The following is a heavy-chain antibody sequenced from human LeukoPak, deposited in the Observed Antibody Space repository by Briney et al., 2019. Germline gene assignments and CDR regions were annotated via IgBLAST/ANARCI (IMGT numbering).Heavy chain of an antibody. Sequence: GASVKVSCKASRYTFTDYYLHWVRQAPGQGLEWMGWINPISGGTNYAQKFQGWVTMTRDTSISTAYMELSRLTSDDTAVYYCAGGGRTGDSTVTRGGGHDYWGQGTLVIVSS. D-gene: IGHD4-17*01. V-gene: IGHV1-2*04. CDR2: INPISGGT. CDR1: RYTFTDYY. J-gene: IGHJ4*02. CDR3: AGGGRTGDSTVTRGGGHDY.